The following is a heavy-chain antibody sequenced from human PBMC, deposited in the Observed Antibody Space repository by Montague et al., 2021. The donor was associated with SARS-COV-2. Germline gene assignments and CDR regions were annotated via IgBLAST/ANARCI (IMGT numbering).Heavy chain of an antibody. Sequence: SETLSLTCTVSGGSISSYYWSWIRQLAGKGLEWIGRIYSSGSTNYNPSLKSRVTMSVDTSKNQFSLKLSSVTAADTALYYCARDRQRSYYYGAGTYTWGGYGMDVWGQGTTVTVSS. CDR2: IYSSGST. CDR3: ARDRQRSYYYGAGTYTWGGYGMDV. CDR1: GGSISSYY. J-gene: IGHJ6*02. D-gene: IGHD3-10*01. V-gene: IGHV4-4*07.